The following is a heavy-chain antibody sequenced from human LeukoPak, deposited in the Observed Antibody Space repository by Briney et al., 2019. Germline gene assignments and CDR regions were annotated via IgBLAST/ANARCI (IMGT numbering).Heavy chain of an antibody. D-gene: IGHD3-9*01. CDR3: ATGNDILTSFYE. Sequence: QSGGSLRLSCAASGFTFDDYAMHWVRQAPGKGLEWVSGISWNSGSIGYADSVKGRFTISRDNAKNSLYLQMNSLRAEDTALYYCATGNDILTSFYEWGLGTLVTVSS. CDR1: GFTFDDYA. J-gene: IGHJ4*02. V-gene: IGHV3-9*01. CDR2: ISWNSGSI.